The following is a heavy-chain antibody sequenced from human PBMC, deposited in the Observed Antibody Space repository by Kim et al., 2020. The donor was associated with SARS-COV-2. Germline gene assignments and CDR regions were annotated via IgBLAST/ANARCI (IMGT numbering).Heavy chain of an antibody. J-gene: IGHJ3*02. CDR2: ISGNNGKT. D-gene: IGHD3-16*02. CDR3: ARQSYVWGSSRPSRDDAFDI. CDR1: GYTLRRYG. Sequence: ASVKVSCKASGYTLRRYGISWVRQAPGQGLEWMGWISGNNGKTNFAQKLQDRVTMTTDTSTSTAYMEVRSLRSDDTAVYYCARQSYVWGSSRPSRDDAFDIWGQGTMVTVSS. V-gene: IGHV1-18*01.